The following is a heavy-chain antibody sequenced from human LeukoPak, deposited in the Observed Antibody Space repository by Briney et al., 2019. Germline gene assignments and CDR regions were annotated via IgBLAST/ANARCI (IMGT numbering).Heavy chain of an antibody. Sequence: GGSLRLSCAASGFTVSSNYMSRVRQAPGKGLEWVSVIYSGGSTYDADSVKGRFTISRDNSKNTLYLQMNSLRVEDTAVYYCARDSESWTETGPRFDYWGQGTLVTVSS. CDR2: IYSGGST. V-gene: IGHV3-53*01. CDR1: GFTVSSNY. D-gene: IGHD3-9*01. CDR3: ARDSESWTETGPRFDY. J-gene: IGHJ4*02.